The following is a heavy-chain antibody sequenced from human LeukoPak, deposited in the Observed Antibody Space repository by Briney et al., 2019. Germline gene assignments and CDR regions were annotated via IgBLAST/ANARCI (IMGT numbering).Heavy chain of an antibody. CDR1: GGSISSTSCY. CDR3: ARLPIGYSSSWYYMDV. D-gene: IGHD6-6*01. J-gene: IGHJ6*03. CDR2: IYYSGST. Sequence: SETLSLTCTVSGGSISSTSCYWGWIRQPPGKGLEWIGSIYYSGSTYYNPSLKRRVTISVDTSKNQFSLKLSSVTAADTAVYYCARLPIGYSSSWYYMDVWGKGTTVTVSS. V-gene: IGHV4-39*01.